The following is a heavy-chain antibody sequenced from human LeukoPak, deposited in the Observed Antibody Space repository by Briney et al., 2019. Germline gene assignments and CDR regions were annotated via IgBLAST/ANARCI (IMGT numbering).Heavy chain of an antibody. CDR3: ARESGDGYNADAFDI. V-gene: IGHV3-11*01. Sequence: PGGSLRLSCAASGFTFSDYYMSWIRQAPGKGLEWVSYISTSGSTIYYADSVKGRFTISRDNAKNSLYLQMNSLRAEDTAVYYCARESGDGYNADAFDIWGQGTMVTVSS. D-gene: IGHD5-24*01. CDR2: ISTSGSTI. CDR1: GFTFSDYY. J-gene: IGHJ3*02.